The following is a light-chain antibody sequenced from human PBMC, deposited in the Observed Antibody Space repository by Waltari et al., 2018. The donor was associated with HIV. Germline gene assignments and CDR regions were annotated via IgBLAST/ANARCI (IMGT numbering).Light chain of an antibody. CDR3: QQRSNWPLT. CDR2: DAS. V-gene: IGKV3-11*01. CDR1: QSVSSY. J-gene: IGKJ4*01. Sequence: EILLTQPPATLSLSPGERATLSCRASQSVSSYLGWSQQKPGQAPRLLIYDASNRATGIPARFSGSGSGTDFTLTISSLEPEDFAVYYCQQRSNWPLTFGGGTKVEIK.